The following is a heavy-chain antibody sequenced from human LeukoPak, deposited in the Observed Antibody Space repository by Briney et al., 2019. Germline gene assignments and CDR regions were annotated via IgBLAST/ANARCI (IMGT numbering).Heavy chain of an antibody. V-gene: IGHV1-8*03. CDR1: GYTFTSYD. D-gene: IGHD3-10*01. CDR3: ARDRRNGSGSYYKNWFDP. J-gene: IGHJ5*02. Sequence: ASVTVSCKASGYTFTSYDINWVRQATGQGLEWMGWMNPNSGNTGYAQKFQGRVTITRNTSISTAYMELSSLRSEDTAVYYCARDRRNGSGSYYKNWFDPWGQGTLVTVSS. CDR2: MNPNSGNT.